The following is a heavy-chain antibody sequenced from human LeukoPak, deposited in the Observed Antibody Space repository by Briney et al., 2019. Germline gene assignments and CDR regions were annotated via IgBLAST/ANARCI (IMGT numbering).Heavy chain of an antibody. Sequence: GGSLRLSCAASGFTFSSYWMSWVRQAPGKGPEWVANIKQDGSEKYYVDSVKGRFTISRDNAKNSLYLQMNSLRAEDTAVYYCARGLTYYYGSGVDYWGQGTLVTVSS. CDR1: GFTFSSYW. J-gene: IGHJ4*02. CDR3: ARGLTYYYGSGVDY. CDR2: IKQDGSEK. D-gene: IGHD3-10*01. V-gene: IGHV3-7*01.